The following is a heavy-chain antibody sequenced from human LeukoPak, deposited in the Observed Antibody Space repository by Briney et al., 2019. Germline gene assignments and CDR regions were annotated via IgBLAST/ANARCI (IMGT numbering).Heavy chain of an antibody. CDR1: GGSISSYY. CDR2: IHYSGTT. J-gene: IGHJ4*02. Sequence: PSETLSLTCTVSGGSISSYYWSWIWQPPGKGLEWIGSIHYSGTTYYNPSLRSRVTISVDTSKNQFSLKLSSMTAADTAVYYCARHEEEDGYNAKTIDYWGQGALVTVSS. CDR3: ARHEEEDGYNAKTIDY. V-gene: IGHV4-59*05. D-gene: IGHD5-24*01.